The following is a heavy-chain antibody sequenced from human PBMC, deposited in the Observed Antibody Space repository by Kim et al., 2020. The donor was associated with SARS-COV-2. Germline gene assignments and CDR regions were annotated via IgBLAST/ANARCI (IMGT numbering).Heavy chain of an antibody. CDR2: INHSGST. Sequence: SETLSLTCAVYGGSFSGYYWSWIRQPPGKGLEWIGEINHSGSTNYNPSLKSRVTISVDTSKNQFSLKLSSVTAADTAVYYCARGGLIVATFVGGWYGRYNWFDPWGQGTLVTVSS. D-gene: IGHD5-12*01. J-gene: IGHJ5*02. CDR1: GGSFSGYY. CDR3: ARGGLIVATFVGGWYGRYNWFDP. V-gene: IGHV4-34*01.